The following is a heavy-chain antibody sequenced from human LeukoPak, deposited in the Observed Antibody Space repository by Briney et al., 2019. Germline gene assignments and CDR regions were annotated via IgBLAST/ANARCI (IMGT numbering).Heavy chain of an antibody. CDR1: GGTFSSYT. Sequence: VASVKVSCKASGGTFSSYTISWVRQAPGQGLEWMGRIIPILGIANYAQKFQGRVTISADKSTRTAYMELGGLGSGGAAVYFLASRAGWFDPWGQGTLVTVSS. CDR2: IIPILGIA. J-gene: IGHJ5*02. D-gene: IGHD5-24*01. V-gene: IGHV1-69*02. CDR3: ASRAGWFDP.